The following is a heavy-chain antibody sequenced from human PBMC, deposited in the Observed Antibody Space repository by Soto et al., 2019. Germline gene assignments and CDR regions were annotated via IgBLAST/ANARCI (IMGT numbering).Heavy chain of an antibody. J-gene: IGHJ6*02. V-gene: IGHV3-30-3*01. CDR1: GFTFSSYA. CDR2: ISYDGSNK. D-gene: IGHD2-2*01. CDR3: ARDLLGYCSSTSCYSYYYGMDV. Sequence: GGSLRLSCAASGFTFSSYAMHWVRQAPGKGLEWVAVISYDGSNKYYADSVKGRFTISRDNSKNTLYLQMNSLRAEDTAVYYCARDLLGYCSSTSCYSYYYGMDVWGQRTTVTVSS.